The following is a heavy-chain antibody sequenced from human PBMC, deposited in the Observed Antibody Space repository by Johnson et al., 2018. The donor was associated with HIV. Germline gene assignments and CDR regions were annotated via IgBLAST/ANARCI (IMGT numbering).Heavy chain of an antibody. D-gene: IGHD4-17*01. V-gene: IGHV3-30*04. CDR1: GFTFSSYA. CDR2: ISYDGNNK. J-gene: IGHJ3*02. Sequence: QMLLVESGGGVVKPGRSLRLSCAASGFTFSSYAMHWVRQAPGKGLEWVAIISYDGNNKYYTDSVKGRFTISRDNSKNTLYLQMNSLRAEDTAIYYCARPSVITTLTTTPWAFDIWGQGTMVTVSS. CDR3: ARPSVITTLTTTPWAFDI.